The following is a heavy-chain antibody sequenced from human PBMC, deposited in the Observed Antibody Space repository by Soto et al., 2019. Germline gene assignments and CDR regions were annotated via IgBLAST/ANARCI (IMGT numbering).Heavy chain of an antibody. CDR3: ARGGELGATSWFDP. CDR1: GFTFSSYA. J-gene: IGHJ5*02. Sequence: QVQLVESGRGVVQPGRSLRLSCAASGFTFSSYAMHWVRQAPGKGLEWVAVISYDGSNKYYADSVKGRFTISRDNSKNTLYLQMNSLRAEDTAVYYCARGGELGATSWFDPWGQGTLVTVSS. CDR2: ISYDGSNK. D-gene: IGHD1-26*01. V-gene: IGHV3-30-3*01.